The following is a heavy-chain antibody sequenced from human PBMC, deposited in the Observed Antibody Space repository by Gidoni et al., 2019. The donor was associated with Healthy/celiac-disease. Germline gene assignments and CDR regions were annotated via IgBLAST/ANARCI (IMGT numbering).Heavy chain of an antibody. V-gene: IGHV3-30*18. CDR3: AKVPYSGYDVDY. Sequence: QVQLVESGVGVVHPGRSLRLSCAASGFTFSSYGMHWVRQAPGKGLEWVAVISYDGSNKDYADSVKGRFTISRDNSKNTLYLQMNSLRAEDTAVYYCAKVPYSGYDVDYWGQGTLVTVSS. CDR1: GFTFSSYG. J-gene: IGHJ4*02. CDR2: ISYDGSNK. D-gene: IGHD5-12*01.